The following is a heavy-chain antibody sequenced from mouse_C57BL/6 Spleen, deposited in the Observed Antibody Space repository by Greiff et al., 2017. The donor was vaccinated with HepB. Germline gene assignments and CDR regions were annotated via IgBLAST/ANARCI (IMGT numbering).Heavy chain of an antibody. CDR1: GFNIKDDY. CDR3: TEGYYDYLYYFDY. V-gene: IGHV14-4*01. Sequence: VQLQQSGAELVRPGASVKLSCTASGFNIKDDYMHWVKQRPEQGLEWIGWIDPENGDTEYASKFQGKATITADTSSNTAYLQLSSLTSEDTAVYYCTEGYYDYLYYFDYWGQGTTLTVSS. CDR2: IDPENGDT. J-gene: IGHJ2*01. D-gene: IGHD2-4*01.